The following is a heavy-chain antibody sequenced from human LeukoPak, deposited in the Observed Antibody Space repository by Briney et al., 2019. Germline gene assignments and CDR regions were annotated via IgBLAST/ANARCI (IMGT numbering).Heavy chain of an antibody. CDR1: GFMFRSFE. D-gene: IGHD6-19*01. CDR3: ALLAVARDFDY. J-gene: IGHJ4*02. Sequence: GGSLRLSCAASGFMFRSFEMYWVRQAPGEGLEWVAYISSGASTMYYADSVKGRFTISRDDAKNSLFLQMNSVRAEDTAIYYCALLAVARDFDYWGQGTLVTVSS. V-gene: IGHV3-48*03. CDR2: ISSGASTM.